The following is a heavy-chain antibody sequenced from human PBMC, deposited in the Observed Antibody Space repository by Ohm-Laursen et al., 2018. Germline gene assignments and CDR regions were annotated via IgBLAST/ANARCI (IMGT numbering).Heavy chain of an antibody. J-gene: IGHJ4*02. CDR1: GGSISSYY. V-gene: IGHV4-4*07. CDR3: ARRRYYDSSGYSYYFDY. CDR2: IYTSGST. Sequence: SETLSLTCTVSGGSISSYYWSWIRQPAGKGLEWIGRIYTSGSTNYNPSLKSRVTMSVDTSKNQFSQKLSSVTAADTAVYYCARRRYYDSSGYSYYFDYWGQGTLVTVSS. D-gene: IGHD3-22*01.